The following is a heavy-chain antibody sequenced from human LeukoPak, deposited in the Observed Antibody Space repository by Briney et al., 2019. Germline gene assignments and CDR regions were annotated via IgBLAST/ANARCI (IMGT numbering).Heavy chain of an antibody. V-gene: IGHV3-7*04. CDR2: MNRDGSEK. CDR1: GFXFAPYW. D-gene: IGHD3-3*01. J-gene: IGHJ4*02. CDR3: ARGIEEWLYLYY. Sequence: PGGSLRLSCAASGFXFAPYWITWVRQAPGKGLEYVATMNRDGSEKYYVDSVKGRFTISRDNSKNSLYLQMDSLRAEDTAVYYCARGIEEWLYLYYWGQGALVTVAS.